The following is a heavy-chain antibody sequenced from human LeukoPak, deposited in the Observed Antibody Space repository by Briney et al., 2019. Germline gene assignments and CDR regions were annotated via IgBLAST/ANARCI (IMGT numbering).Heavy chain of an antibody. V-gene: IGHV1-69*13. CDR3: ARRRYYDFWSGPFDP. D-gene: IGHD3-3*01. J-gene: IGHJ5*02. CDR2: IIPIFATA. Sequence: SVKVSCKASGGTFSSYAISWVRQAPGQGLEWMGGIIPIFATANYAQKFQGRVTITADESTSTAYMELSSLRSEDTAVYYCARRRYYDFWSGPFDPWGQGTLVTVSS. CDR1: GGTFSSYA.